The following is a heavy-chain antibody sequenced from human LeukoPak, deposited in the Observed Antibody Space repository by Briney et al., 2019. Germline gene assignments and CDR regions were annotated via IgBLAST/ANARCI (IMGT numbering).Heavy chain of an antibody. J-gene: IGHJ6*03. V-gene: IGHV1-8*01. CDR3: ARAGGTNGVDDYMDV. CDR1: GYTFTSYD. D-gene: IGHD2-8*01. Sequence: ASVKVSRKASGYTFTSYDINWVRQATGQGLEWMGWMNPNSGNTGYAQKFQGRVTMTRNTSISTAYMELSSLRSEDTAVYYCARAGGTNGVDDYMDVWGKGTTVTVS. CDR2: MNPNSGNT.